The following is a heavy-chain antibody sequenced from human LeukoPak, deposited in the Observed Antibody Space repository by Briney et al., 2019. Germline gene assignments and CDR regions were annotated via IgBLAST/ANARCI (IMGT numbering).Heavy chain of an antibody. CDR2: IYPGDSDT. CDR1: GYRFTSHW. CDR3: ARQSSDCSSTSCYLSWFDP. J-gene: IGHJ5*02. D-gene: IGHD2-2*01. Sequence: GESLKISSKGSGYRFTSHWSGWVRQMPGKGLEWMGIIYPGDSDTRYSPSFQGQVTISADKSISTAYLQWSSLKASDTAMYYCARQSSDCSSTSCYLSWFDPWGQGTLVTVSS. V-gene: IGHV5-51*01.